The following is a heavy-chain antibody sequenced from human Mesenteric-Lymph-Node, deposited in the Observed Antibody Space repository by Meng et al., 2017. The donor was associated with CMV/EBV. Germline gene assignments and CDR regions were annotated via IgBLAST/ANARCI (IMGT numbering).Heavy chain of an antibody. Sequence: GESLKISCAASGFTFSSYAMHWVRQAPGKGLEWVAVISYDGSNKYYADSVKGRFTISRDNSKSTLYLQMNSLRPEDTAVYNCARMYSSGWSPYYFDYWGQGTLVTVSS. CDR3: ARMYSSGWSPYYFDY. CDR1: GFTFSSYA. D-gene: IGHD6-19*01. V-gene: IGHV3-30-3*01. J-gene: IGHJ4*02. CDR2: ISYDGSNK.